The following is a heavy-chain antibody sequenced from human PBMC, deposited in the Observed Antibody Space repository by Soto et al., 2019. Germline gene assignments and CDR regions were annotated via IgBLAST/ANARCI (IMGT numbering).Heavy chain of an antibody. CDR1: GGSISSSSW. CDR3: TTSHAGDLNN. D-gene: IGHD3-16*01. CDR2: IFESGAT. J-gene: IGHJ4*02. V-gene: IGHV4-4*02. Sequence: QVQLQESGPGLVKPSGTLSLTCAVSGGSISSSSWWTWVRQSPGKGLEWIGEIFESGATNYNPSLKSRLTMSVDKSKNRFSLNLSSLTAADTAVYFCTTSHAGDLNNWGQGNLVTVSS.